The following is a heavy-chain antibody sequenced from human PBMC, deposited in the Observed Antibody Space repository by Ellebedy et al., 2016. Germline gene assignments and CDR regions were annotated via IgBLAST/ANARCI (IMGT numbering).Heavy chain of an antibody. D-gene: IGHD2-2*01. V-gene: IGHV3-30-3*01. CDR3: AREYCSSTSCYASYYYYGMDV. J-gene: IGHJ6*02. CDR1: GFTFSSYA. CDR2: ISYDGSNK. Sequence: GESLKISCAASGFTFSSYAMHWVRQAPGKGLEWVAVISYDGSNKYYADSVKGRFTISRDNSKNTLYLQMNSLRAEDTAVYYCAREYCSSTSCYASYYYYGMDVWGQGTTVTVSS.